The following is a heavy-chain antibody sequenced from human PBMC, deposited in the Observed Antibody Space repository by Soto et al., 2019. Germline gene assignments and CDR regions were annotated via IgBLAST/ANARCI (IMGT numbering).Heavy chain of an antibody. V-gene: IGHV4-31*11. J-gene: IGHJ4*02. CDR1: GSSLGSGVYY. Sequence: TLSLTSGVSGSSLGSGVYYWIWVLQRPGKCLEWIGYISYSAATYYNPSVESRTTISKDISKTQFSLMLSSVTAAATAVYYCARRVPVAGLFDYWGQGTLVTVSS. CDR2: ISYSAAT. D-gene: IGHD6-19*01. CDR3: ARRVPVAGLFDY.